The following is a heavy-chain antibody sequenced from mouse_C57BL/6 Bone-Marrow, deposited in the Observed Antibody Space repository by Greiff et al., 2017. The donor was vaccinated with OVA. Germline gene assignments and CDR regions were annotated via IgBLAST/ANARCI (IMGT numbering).Heavy chain of an antibody. Sequence: QVQLQQSGPELVKPGASVKISCKASGYSFTSYYIHWVKQRPGQGLEWIGWISPGSGNPKYNEKFKGKATLTADTSSSTAYMQLSSLTSEVFSVYYSALGSSLLWFRRWFAYWGQGTLVTVSA. D-gene: IGHD2-2*01. V-gene: IGHV1-66*01. CDR1: GYSFTSYY. CDR3: ALGSSLLWFRRWFAY. CDR2: ISPGSGNP. J-gene: IGHJ3*01.